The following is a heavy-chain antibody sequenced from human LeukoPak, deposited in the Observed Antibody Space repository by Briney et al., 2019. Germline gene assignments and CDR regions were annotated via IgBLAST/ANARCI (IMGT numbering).Heavy chain of an antibody. CDR3: ARVLPSYRSHFDY. Sequence: ASVKVSCKASGYTFTSYDINWVRQATGQGLEWMGWMNPNSGNTGYAQKFQGGVTMTRNTSISTAYMELSSRRSEDTAVYYCARVLPSYRSHFDYWGQGTLVTVSS. D-gene: IGHD1-26*01. J-gene: IGHJ4*02. CDR1: GYTFTSYD. CDR2: MNPNSGNT. V-gene: IGHV1-8*01.